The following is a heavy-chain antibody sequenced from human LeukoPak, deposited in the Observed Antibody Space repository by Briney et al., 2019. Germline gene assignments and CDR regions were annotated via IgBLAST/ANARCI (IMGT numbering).Heavy chain of an antibody. CDR1: GFTFSSYA. CDR3: ARDLGGGGDAFDY. CDR2: ISYDGSNK. J-gene: IGHJ4*02. Sequence: GGSLRLSCAASGFTFSSYAMHWVRQAPGKGLEWVAVISYDGSNKYYADSVKGRFTISRDNSKNTPYLQMNSLRAEDTAVYYCARDLGGGGDAFDYWGQGTPVTVSS. V-gene: IGHV3-30*04. D-gene: IGHD2-21*02.